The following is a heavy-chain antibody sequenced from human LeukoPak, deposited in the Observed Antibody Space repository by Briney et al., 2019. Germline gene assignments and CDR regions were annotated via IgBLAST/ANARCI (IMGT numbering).Heavy chain of an antibody. CDR3: ARDGYNLMDY. Sequence: SETLSLTCTVSGGSIGSYYWSWIRQPPGKGLEWIGYIYYSGSTNYNPSLKSRVTISVDTSKNQFSLKLSSVTAADTAVYYCARDGYNLMDYWGQGTLVTVSS. J-gene: IGHJ4*02. V-gene: IGHV4-59*01. CDR1: GGSIGSYY. CDR2: IYYSGST. D-gene: IGHD5-24*01.